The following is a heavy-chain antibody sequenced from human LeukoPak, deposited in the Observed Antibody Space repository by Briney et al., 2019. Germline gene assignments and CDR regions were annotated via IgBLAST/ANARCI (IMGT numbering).Heavy chain of an antibody. Sequence: SETLSLTCTVSGGSISSYYWSWIRQPPGKGLEWIGYIYYSGSTNYNPSLKSRVTISVDTSKNQFSLKLSSVTAADTAVYYCARHYYDFWSGYYNYYYYGMDVWGQGTTVTVSS. CDR3: ARHYYDFWSGYYNYYYYGMDV. V-gene: IGHV4-59*08. J-gene: IGHJ6*02. D-gene: IGHD3-3*01. CDR1: GGSISSYY. CDR2: IYYSGST.